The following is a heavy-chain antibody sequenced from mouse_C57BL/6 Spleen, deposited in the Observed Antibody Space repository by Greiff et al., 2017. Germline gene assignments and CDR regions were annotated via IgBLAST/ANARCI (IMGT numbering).Heavy chain of an antibody. J-gene: IGHJ4*01. CDR3: ARRGDGYDYYAMDY. Sequence: VQLQQSGPELVKPGASVKISCKASGYSFTGYYMNWVKQSPEKSLEWIGEINPSTGGTTYNQKFKAKATLTADKSSSTAYMQLKSLTSEDSAVYYCARRGDGYDYYAMDYWGQGTSVTVSS. CDR1: GYSFTGYY. D-gene: IGHD2-2*01. V-gene: IGHV1-42*01. CDR2: INPSTGGT.